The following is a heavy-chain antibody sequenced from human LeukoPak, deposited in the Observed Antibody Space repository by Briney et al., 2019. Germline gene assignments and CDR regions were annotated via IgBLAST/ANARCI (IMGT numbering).Heavy chain of an antibody. CDR2: ISNGDNTI. J-gene: IGHJ4*02. CDR3: ARDQVPYDFWSGYYLGY. CDR1: GFTFSSYE. D-gene: IGHD3-3*01. V-gene: IGHV3-48*03. Sequence: TGGSLRLSCAASGFTFSSYEMNWVRQAPGKGLERISYISNGDNTIYYADSVRGRFTISRDDAKNSLYLQMNSLRAEDTAVYYCARDQVPYDFWSGYYLGYWGQGTLVTVSS.